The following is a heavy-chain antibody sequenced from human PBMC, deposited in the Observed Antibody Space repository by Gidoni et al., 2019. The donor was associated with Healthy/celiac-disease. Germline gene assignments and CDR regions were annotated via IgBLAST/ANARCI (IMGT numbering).Heavy chain of an antibody. V-gene: IGHV1-69*17. CDR2: IVPICGIA. Sequence: QVQLVQSGAEVKKPGSSVKVSCKASGGTFSSYAISWVRQAPGQGLEWMGGIVPICGIANYAQKFQGRVTITADKSTSTAYMELSSLRSEDTAVYYCARDPVVTAMKYYYYYGMDVWGQGTTVTVSS. J-gene: IGHJ6*02. D-gene: IGHD2-21*02. CDR1: GGTFSSYA. CDR3: ARDPVVTAMKYYYYYGMDV.